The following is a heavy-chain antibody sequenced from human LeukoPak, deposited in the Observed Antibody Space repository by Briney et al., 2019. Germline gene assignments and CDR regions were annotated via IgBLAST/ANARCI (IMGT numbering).Heavy chain of an antibody. D-gene: IGHD6-13*01. J-gene: IGHJ4*02. CDR1: VVTLTVYS. V-gene: IGHV3-74*01. CDR2: VNSDGSRT. Sequence: GRTLRLSRAPSVVTLTVYSIHCGRQAPVRGQECVSRVNSDGSRTDYADSVKGRFTISRDNAKNTLFLHMHSVRPEDTAVYYCTRSPYSSSWTFEYWGQGTLVSVPS. CDR3: TRSPYSSSWTFEY.